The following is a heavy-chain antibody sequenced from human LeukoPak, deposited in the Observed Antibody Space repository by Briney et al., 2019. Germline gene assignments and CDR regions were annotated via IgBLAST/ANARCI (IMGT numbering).Heavy chain of an antibody. V-gene: IGHV4-59*12. J-gene: IGHJ4*02. CDR3: ARDAFGYDSSGYYHSSFDY. D-gene: IGHD3-22*01. CDR1: GGSISSYY. CDR2: IYYSGST. Sequence: SETLSLTCTVSGGSISSYYWSWIRQPPGKGLEWIGYIYYSGSTNYNPSLKSRVTISVDTSKNQFSLKLSSVTAADTAVYYCARDAFGYDSSGYYHSSFDYWGQGTLVTVSS.